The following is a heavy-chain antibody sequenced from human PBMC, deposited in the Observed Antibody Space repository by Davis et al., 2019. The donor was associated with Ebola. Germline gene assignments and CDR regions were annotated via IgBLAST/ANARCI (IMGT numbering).Heavy chain of an antibody. J-gene: IGHJ5*02. D-gene: IGHD5-18*01. Sequence: GESLKISCAASGFTFSSYWMHWVRQAPGKGLEWVSSISSSSSYIYYADSVKGRFTISRDNAKNTLYLQMNSLRAEDTAVYYCARESRLQLSARGANWFDPWGQGTLVTVSS. CDR2: ISSSSSYI. CDR1: GFTFSSYW. V-gene: IGHV3-21*01. CDR3: ARESRLQLSARGANWFDP.